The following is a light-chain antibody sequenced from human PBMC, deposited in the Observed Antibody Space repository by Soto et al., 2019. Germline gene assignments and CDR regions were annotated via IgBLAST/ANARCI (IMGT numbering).Light chain of an antibody. CDR1: QSVFTN. Sequence: DIMMTQSPATLSVSPGEGVALSCRASQSVFTNLAWYQQKPGQAPRLLISGASSRATGIPARFSGSGSGTEFTLTISSLQSEDFAVYYCQQYNNWPYTFGQGTKLEIK. CDR2: GAS. J-gene: IGKJ2*01. V-gene: IGKV3-15*01. CDR3: QQYNNWPYT.